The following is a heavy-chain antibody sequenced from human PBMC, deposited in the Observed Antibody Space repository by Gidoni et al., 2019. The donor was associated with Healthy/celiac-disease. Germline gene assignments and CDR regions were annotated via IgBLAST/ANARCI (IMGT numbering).Heavy chain of an antibody. D-gene: IGHD3-16*02. Sequence: APEFTFSDYYMSWIRQAPGKGLERVSYISSSGSTIYYADSVKGRFTISRDNAKNSLYLQMNSLRAEDTAVYYCARYCSGGSCYAASNNYDYIWGSYRYDAYYFDYWGQGTLVTVSS. CDR3: ARYCSGGSCYAASNNYDYIWGSYRYDAYYFDY. V-gene: IGHV3-11*01. CDR1: EFTFSDYY. J-gene: IGHJ4*02. CDR2: ISSSGSTI.